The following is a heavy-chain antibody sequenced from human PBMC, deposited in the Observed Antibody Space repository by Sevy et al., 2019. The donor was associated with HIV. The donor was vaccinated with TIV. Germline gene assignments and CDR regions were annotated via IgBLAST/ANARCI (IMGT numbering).Heavy chain of an antibody. CDR2: INPNNGDA. D-gene: IGHD3-10*01. CDR3: VRGYFGSGSHRLLY. Sequence: ASVKVSCKASGYSFTGFYIHWMRQAPGQGLEWMGWINPNNGDAKYAQKYQGRVTMTRDTSATTTYMELTSLRSDDTAMYDCVRGYFGSGSHRLLYWGQGAPVTVSS. V-gene: IGHV1-2*02. CDR1: GYSFTGFY. J-gene: IGHJ4*02.